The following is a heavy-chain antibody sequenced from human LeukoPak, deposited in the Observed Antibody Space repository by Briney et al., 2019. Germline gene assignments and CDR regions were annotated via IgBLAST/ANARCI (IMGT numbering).Heavy chain of an antibody. J-gene: IGHJ4*02. CDR2: MNPNSGNT. CDR3: ARGVEHSSSSASEQFDY. V-gene: IGHV1-8*03. Sequence: ASVKVSCKASGGTFSSYAISWVRQAPGQGLEWMGWMNPNSGNTGYAQKFQGRVTITRNTSISAAYMELSSLRSEDTAVYYCARGVEHSSSSASEQFDYWGQGTLVTVSS. CDR1: GGTFSSYA. D-gene: IGHD6-6*01.